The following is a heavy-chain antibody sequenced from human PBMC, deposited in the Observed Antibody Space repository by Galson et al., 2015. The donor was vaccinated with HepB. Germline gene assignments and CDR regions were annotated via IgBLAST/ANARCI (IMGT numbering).Heavy chain of an antibody. CDR2: ITSSGGNC. D-gene: IGHD2-15*01. CDR3: AKDGIMVANNPYHFHY. Sequence: SLRLSCAASGFSFTRYAMTWVRQAPGKGLEWVSSITSSGGNCYYTDSVKGRFTVSRDNSKNTLLVQLNSLRAEDTAMYFCAKDGIMVANNPYHFHYWGQGTLVTVSS. V-gene: IGHV3-23*01. CDR1: GFSFTRYA. J-gene: IGHJ4*02.